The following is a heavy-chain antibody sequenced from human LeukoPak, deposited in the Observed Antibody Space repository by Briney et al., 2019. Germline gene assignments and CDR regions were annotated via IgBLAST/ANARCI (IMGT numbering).Heavy chain of an antibody. V-gene: IGHV3-7*01. J-gene: IGHJ4*02. CDR3: ARAYVSGVDSFDY. CDR2: INQDGSKT. CDR1: GFTFSSYW. D-gene: IGHD3-16*01. Sequence: GGSLRLSCAASGFTFSSYWMTWVRQAPGKGLEWVANINQDGSKTYYMASVKGRFTISRDNAKNSLYLQMDSLRAEDTAVYYCARAYVSGVDSFDYWGQGTLVTVSS.